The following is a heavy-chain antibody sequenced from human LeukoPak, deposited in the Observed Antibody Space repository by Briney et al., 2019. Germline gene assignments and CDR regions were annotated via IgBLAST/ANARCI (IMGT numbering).Heavy chain of an antibody. J-gene: IGHJ4*02. Sequence: ASVKVSCKASGYTFTSYGISWVRQAPGQGLEWMGWISAYNGNTNYAQKLQGRVTMTTDTSTSTAYMGLRSLRSDDTAVYYCAREGTYYDILTGYPLAGVRSYYFDYWGQGTLVTVSS. D-gene: IGHD3-9*01. CDR2: ISAYNGNT. CDR1: GYTFTSYG. V-gene: IGHV1-18*04. CDR3: AREGTYYDILTGYPLAGVRSYYFDY.